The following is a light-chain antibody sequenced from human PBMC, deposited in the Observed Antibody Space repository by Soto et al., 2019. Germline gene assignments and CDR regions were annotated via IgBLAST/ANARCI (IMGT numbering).Light chain of an antibody. V-gene: IGKV3D-20*02. CDR3: QQHSSWPLT. CDR1: QSIGINY. CDR2: GAS. J-gene: IGKJ4*01. Sequence: EIVLTQSPGTLSLSPEERATLSCRASQSIGINYLAWYQQKPGQAPRLLIYGASTRATGIPDRFSGSGSGTDFTLTISSLEPEDFAVYYCQQHSSWPLTFGGGTKVDIK.